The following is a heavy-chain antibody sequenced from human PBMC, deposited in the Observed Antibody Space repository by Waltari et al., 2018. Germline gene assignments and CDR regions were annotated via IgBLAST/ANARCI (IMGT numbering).Heavy chain of an antibody. V-gene: IGHV4-39*07. D-gene: IGHD1-26*01. CDR3: AREAVGATGGQRDVDY. CDR1: GGSISSSSYY. Sequence: QLQLQESGPGLVKPSETLSLTCTVSGGSISSSSYYWGWIRQPPGKGLEWIGSIYYSGSTYYNPSLKSRVTISVDTSKNQFSLKLSSVTAADTAVYYCAREAVGATGGQRDVDYWGQGTLVTVSS. J-gene: IGHJ4*02. CDR2: IYYSGST.